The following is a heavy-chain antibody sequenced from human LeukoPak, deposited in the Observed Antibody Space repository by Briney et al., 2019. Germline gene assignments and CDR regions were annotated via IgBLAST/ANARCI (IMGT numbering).Heavy chain of an antibody. CDR3: AREGNQNIVVVVAATGGFDY. D-gene: IGHD2-15*01. CDR1: GYTLTELS. CDR2: FDPEDGET. Sequence: ASVKVSCKVSGYTLTELSMHWVRQAPGKGLEWMGGFDPEDGETIYAQKFQGRVTMTRDTSTSTVYMELSSLRSEDTAVYYCAREGNQNIVVVVAATGGFDYWGQGTLVTVSS. V-gene: IGHV1-24*01. J-gene: IGHJ4*02.